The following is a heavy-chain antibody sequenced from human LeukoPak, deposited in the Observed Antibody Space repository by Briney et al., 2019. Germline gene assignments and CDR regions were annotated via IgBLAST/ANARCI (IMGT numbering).Heavy chain of an antibody. D-gene: IGHD6-19*01. CDR1: GFTFSSFS. CDR3: ARDLNHSSGH. Sequence: GGSLRSSSAASGFTFSSFSMNWVRQAPGKGLEWVSSTSSGGNYLYYADSVKGRFTISRDNAQNSLYLQMNSLRAEDTAVYYCARDLNHSSGHWVQGTLVTVPS. J-gene: IGHJ4*02. V-gene: IGHV3-21*01. CDR2: TSSGGNYL.